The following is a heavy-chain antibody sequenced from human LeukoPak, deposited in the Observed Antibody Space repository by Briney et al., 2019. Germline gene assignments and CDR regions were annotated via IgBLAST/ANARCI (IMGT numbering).Heavy chain of an antibody. CDR3: ARIGGATTGGFDY. J-gene: IGHJ4*02. D-gene: IGHD1-26*01. CDR1: GFPFSSYE. V-gene: IGHV3-48*03. CDR2: ISSSGSTI. Sequence: GALSLSCAASGFPFSSYEMNWVRQAPGKGLEWVYYISSSGSTIYYADSVKGRFTISRDNAKNSLYLQMNSLRAEDTAVYYCARIGGATTGGFDYWGQGTLVTVSS.